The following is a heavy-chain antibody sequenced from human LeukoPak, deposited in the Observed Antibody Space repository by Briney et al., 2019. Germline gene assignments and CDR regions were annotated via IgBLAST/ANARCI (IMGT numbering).Heavy chain of an antibody. J-gene: IGHJ4*02. CDR1: AGTFSSYA. D-gene: IGHD6-19*01. CDR3: ARGLYSSGWYYFDY. V-gene: IGHV1-69*06. CDR2: IIPIFGTA. Sequence: ASSVKVSCKASAGTFSSYAISWVRQAPEQGLEWMGGIIPIFGTANYAQKFQGRVTITADKSTSTAYMELSSLRSEDTAVYYCARGLYSSGWYYFDYWGQGTLVTVSS.